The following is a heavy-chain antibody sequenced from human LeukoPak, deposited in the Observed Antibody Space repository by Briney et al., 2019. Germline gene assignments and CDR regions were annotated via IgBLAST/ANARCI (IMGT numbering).Heavy chain of an antibody. D-gene: IGHD2-2*01. Sequence: GGSLRLSCAASGFTFDDYAMHWVRQAPGKGLEWVSLISWDGGSTHYADSVKGRFTISRDNAKNSLYLQMNSLRAEDTAVYYCAKAVLGYCSSTSCSNWFDPWGQGTLVTVSS. V-gene: IGHV3-43D*03. CDR3: AKAVLGYCSSTSCSNWFDP. CDR2: ISWDGGST. J-gene: IGHJ5*02. CDR1: GFTFDDYA.